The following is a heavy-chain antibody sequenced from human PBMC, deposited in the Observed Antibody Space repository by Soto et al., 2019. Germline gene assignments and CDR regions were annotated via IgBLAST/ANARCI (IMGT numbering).Heavy chain of an antibody. CDR2: IIPIFGTA. Sequence: ASVKVSCKASGGTFSSYAISWVRQAPGQGLEWMGGIIPIFGTANYAQKFQGRVTITADKSTSTAYMELSSLRSEDTAVYYCASPRIAARVGSFDYWGQGTLVTVSS. J-gene: IGHJ4*02. CDR3: ASPRIAARVGSFDY. V-gene: IGHV1-69*06. D-gene: IGHD6-6*01. CDR1: GGTFSSYA.